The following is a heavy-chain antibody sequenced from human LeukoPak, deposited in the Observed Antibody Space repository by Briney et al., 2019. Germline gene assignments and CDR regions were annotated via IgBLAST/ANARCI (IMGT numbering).Heavy chain of an antibody. D-gene: IGHD3-22*01. CDR2: IIPILGIA. Sequence: PWASVKVSCKASGGTFSSYTISWVRQAPGQGLEWMGRIIPILGIANYAQKFQGRVTITADKSTSTAYMELSSLRSEDTAVYYCARDRLVAGYDSSGYNYFDYWGQGTLVTVSS. V-gene: IGHV1-69*04. J-gene: IGHJ4*02. CDR3: ARDRLVAGYDSSGYNYFDY. CDR1: GGTFSSYT.